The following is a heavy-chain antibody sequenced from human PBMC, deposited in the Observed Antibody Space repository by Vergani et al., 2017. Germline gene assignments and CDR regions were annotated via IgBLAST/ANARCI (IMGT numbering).Heavy chain of an antibody. CDR3: ASGDYDDSSGYYTFYY. D-gene: IGHD3-22*01. Sequence: QVQLVQSGAEVKKPGSSVKVSCKASGGTFSRYAISWVRQAPGKGLEWMGGIIPIFGTANYAQKFQGRVTITADKSTSTAYRELSSLRSEDTAVYYCASGDYDDSSGYYTFYYWGQGTLVTVSS. CDR2: IIPIFGTA. J-gene: IGHJ4*02. CDR1: GGTFSRYA. V-gene: IGHV1-69*06.